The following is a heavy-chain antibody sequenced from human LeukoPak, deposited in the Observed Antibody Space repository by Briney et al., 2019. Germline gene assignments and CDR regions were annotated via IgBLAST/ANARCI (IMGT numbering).Heavy chain of an antibody. V-gene: IGHV3-30*18. D-gene: IGHD1-26*01. Sequence: PGRSLRLSCAASGFTFSSYGMHWVRQAPGKGLEWVAVISYDGSDKYYADSVKGRFTISRDNSKNTLYLQMNSLRAEDTAVYYCAKDNGGTFDYWGQGTLVTVSS. CDR1: GFTFSSYG. CDR2: ISYDGSDK. J-gene: IGHJ4*02. CDR3: AKDNGGTFDY.